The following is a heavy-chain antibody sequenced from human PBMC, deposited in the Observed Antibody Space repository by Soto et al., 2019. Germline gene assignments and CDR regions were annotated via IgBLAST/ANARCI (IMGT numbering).Heavy chain of an antibody. V-gene: IGHV2-26*01. CDR1: GFSLSNARMG. Sequence: QVTLKESGPVLVKPTETLTLTCTVSGFSLSNARMGVSWIRQPAGKALEWLAHIFSNDEKSYSTSLKSRLTISKDTSKSQVDLTMTNMDPVDTATYYCARIGQSVVVAAPFDPWGQGTLVTVSS. CDR3: ARIGQSVVVAAPFDP. D-gene: IGHD2-15*01. CDR2: IFSNDEK. J-gene: IGHJ5*02.